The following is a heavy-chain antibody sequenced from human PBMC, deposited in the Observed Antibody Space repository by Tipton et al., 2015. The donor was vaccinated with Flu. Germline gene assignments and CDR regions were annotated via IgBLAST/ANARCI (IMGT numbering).Heavy chain of an antibody. CDR3: ARYTSSWDPPRD. V-gene: IGHV4-61*02. J-gene: IGHJ1*01. Sequence: TLSLTCTVSGGSISSDSYYWSWIRQPAGKGLEWIGRIYTSGSTNYNPSLKSRVTISLDTSKNQFSLKLSSVTAAGTAVYYCARYTSSWDPPRDWGQGTLVTVSS. D-gene: IGHD6-13*01. CDR2: IYTSGST. CDR1: GGSISSDSYY.